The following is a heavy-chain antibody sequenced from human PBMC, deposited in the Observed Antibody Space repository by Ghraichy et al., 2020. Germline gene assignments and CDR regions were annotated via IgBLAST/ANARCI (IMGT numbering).Heavy chain of an antibody. V-gene: IGHV4-30-2*01. J-gene: IGHJ5*02. CDR3: ARGNWNYALDP. CDR2: IYHSGST. D-gene: IGHD1-7*01. CDR1: GGSISSGGYS. Sequence: SLNISCAVSGGSISSGGYSWSWIRQPPGKGLEWIGYIYHSGSTYYNPSLKSRVTISVDRSKNQFSLKLSSVTAADTAVYYCARGNWNYALDPWGQGTLVTVSS.